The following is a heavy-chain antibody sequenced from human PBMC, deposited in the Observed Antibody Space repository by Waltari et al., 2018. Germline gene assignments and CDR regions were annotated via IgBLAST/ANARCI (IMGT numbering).Heavy chain of an antibody. CDR3: VGVVVVAARHPDWYFDL. V-gene: IGHV4-59*11. CDR1: GGSISSHY. J-gene: IGHJ2*01. D-gene: IGHD2-15*01. Sequence: QVQLQESGPGLVKPSETLSLTCTVSGGSISSHYWSWIRQPPGKGLEWIGYIYYSGSTNYNPSLKSRVTISVDTSKNQFSLKLSSVTAADTAVYYCVGVVVVAARHPDWYFDLWGRGTLVTVSS. CDR2: IYYSGST.